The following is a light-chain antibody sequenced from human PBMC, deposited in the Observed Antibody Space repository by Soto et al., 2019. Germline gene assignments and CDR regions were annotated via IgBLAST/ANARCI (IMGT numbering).Light chain of an antibody. J-gene: IGKJ4*01. CDR3: QQTYTTRALT. CDR2: AAS. Sequence: DIQMTQSPTSLSASVGDRVTITCRASQDINSYLNWYQHKPGKSPKLLIYAASSLQSGVPSRFSGSESGTDFTLNINSLQPDDSAIYYCQQTYTTRALTFGGGTKVEIK. V-gene: IGKV1-39*01. CDR1: QDINSY.